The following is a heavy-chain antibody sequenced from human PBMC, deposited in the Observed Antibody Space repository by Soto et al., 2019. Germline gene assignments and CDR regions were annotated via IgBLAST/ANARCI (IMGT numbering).Heavy chain of an antibody. J-gene: IGHJ4*02. CDR2: ISAYNGNT. CDR1: GYTFTSYG. Sequence: PGESLKISCKASGYTFTSYGISWVRQAPGQGLEWMGWISAYNGNTNYAQKLQGRVTMTTDTSTTTAYMELRSLRSDDTAVYYCARVITIFGVVIHTPDFDYWGQGTLVTVSS. CDR3: ARVITIFGVVIHTPDFDY. D-gene: IGHD3-3*01. V-gene: IGHV1-18*01.